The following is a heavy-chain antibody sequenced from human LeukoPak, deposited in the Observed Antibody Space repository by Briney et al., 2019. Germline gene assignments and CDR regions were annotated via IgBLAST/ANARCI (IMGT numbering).Heavy chain of an antibody. V-gene: IGHV3-33*01. CDR1: GFTFSSYG. CDR2: IWYDGSNK. Sequence: GGSLRLSCAASGFTFSSYGRHWGRQAPAKGLEWVAVIWYDGSNKYYAASVKGRFTISRDNSKNTLYLQMNSLRAEDTAVYYCARGLYYFDYWGQGTLVTVSS. J-gene: IGHJ4*02. CDR3: ARGLYYFDY.